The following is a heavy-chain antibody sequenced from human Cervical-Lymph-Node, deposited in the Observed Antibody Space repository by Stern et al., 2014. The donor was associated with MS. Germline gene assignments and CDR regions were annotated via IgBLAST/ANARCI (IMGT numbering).Heavy chain of an antibody. CDR3: AKAVPNHDAFDI. CDR2: IIPIYAPA. J-gene: IGHJ3*02. CDR1: GDSFSNFA. D-gene: IGHD1-14*01. V-gene: IGHV1-69*01. Sequence: VQLVESGAEVKQPFSSVKVSCKTSGDSFSNFAINWVRQAPGQGLEWMGVIIPIYAPASYAQKFRGRVTITADESTDTVFMELSSLRSEDTAVYYCAKAVPNHDAFDIWGQGTMVTVSS.